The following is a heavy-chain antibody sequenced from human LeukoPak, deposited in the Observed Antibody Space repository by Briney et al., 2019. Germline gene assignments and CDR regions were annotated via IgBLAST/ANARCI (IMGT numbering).Heavy chain of an antibody. Sequence: PGRSLRLSCAASGXTFSSYGMHWVRQAPGKGLEWVAVIWYDGSNKYYADSVKGRFTISRDNSKNTLYLQMNSLRAEDTAVYYCARDAGYSSSWYLDYWGQGTLVTVSS. J-gene: IGHJ4*02. V-gene: IGHV3-33*01. CDR2: IWYDGSNK. CDR3: ARDAGYSSSWYLDY. CDR1: GXTFSSYG. D-gene: IGHD6-13*01.